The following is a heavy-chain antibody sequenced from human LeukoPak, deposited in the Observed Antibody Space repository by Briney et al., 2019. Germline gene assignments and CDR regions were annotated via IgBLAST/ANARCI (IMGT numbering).Heavy chain of an antibody. CDR2: IIPIFGTA. Sequence: ASVKVSCKASGGTFSSYAISWVRQAPGQGLEWMGGIIPIFGTANYAQKFQGRVTITADESTSTAYMELSSLRSEDTAVYYCARDRGYSYGPHYYYYMDVWGKGTTVTVSS. V-gene: IGHV1-69*13. D-gene: IGHD5-18*01. CDR3: ARDRGYSYGPHYYYYMDV. CDR1: GGTFSSYA. J-gene: IGHJ6*03.